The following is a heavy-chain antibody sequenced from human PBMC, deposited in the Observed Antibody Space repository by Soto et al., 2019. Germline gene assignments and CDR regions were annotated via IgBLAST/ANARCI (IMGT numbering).Heavy chain of an antibody. Sequence: QVQLVESGGGVVQPGRSLRLSCAASGFTFSSYGMHWVRQAPGKGLEWVAVISYDGSNKYYADSVKGRFTISRDNSKNTLYLQMNSLRAEDTAVYYCAGTRGPNRHYYYMDVWGKGTTVTVSS. D-gene: IGHD1-7*01. J-gene: IGHJ6*03. V-gene: IGHV3-30*03. CDR3: AGTRGPNRHYYYMDV. CDR2: ISYDGSNK. CDR1: GFTFSSYG.